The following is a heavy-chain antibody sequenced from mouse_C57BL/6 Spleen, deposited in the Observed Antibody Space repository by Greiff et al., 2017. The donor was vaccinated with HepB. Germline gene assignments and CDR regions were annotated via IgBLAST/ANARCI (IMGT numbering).Heavy chain of an antibody. CDR1: GFTFSSYT. D-gene: IGHD1-1*01. CDR3: AREATVVPSFDY. CDR2: ISGGGGNT. Sequence: EVKLVESGGGLVKPGGSLKLSCAASGFTFSSYTMSWVRQTPEKRLEWVATISGGGGNTYYPDSVKGRFTISRDNAKNTLYLQMSSLRSEDTALYYCAREATVVPSFDYWGQGTTLTVSS. J-gene: IGHJ2*01. V-gene: IGHV5-9*01.